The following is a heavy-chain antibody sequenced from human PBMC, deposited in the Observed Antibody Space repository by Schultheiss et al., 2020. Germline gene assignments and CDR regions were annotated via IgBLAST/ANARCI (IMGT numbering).Heavy chain of an antibody. CDR1: GGSFSGYY. D-gene: IGHD3-3*02. V-gene: IGHV4-34*01. CDR2: INHSGST. J-gene: IGHJ4*02. CDR3: ARGRGNLALG. Sequence: SETLSLTCAVYGGSFSGYYWSWVRQPPGKGLEWIGEINHSGSTNYNPSLKSRVTISVDKSKNQFSLKLKSVTATDTAVYYCARGRGNLALGWGQGTLVTVSS.